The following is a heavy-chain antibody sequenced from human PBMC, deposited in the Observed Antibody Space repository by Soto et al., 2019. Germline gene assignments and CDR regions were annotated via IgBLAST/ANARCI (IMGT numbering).Heavy chain of an antibody. CDR3: ARLLYYDILTGYEGYGMDV. D-gene: IGHD3-9*01. V-gene: IGHV4-39*01. J-gene: IGHJ6*02. Sequence: SETLSLTCTVSGGSISSSSYYWGWLRQPPGKGLEWIGSIYYSGSTYYNPSLKSRVTISVDTSKNQFSLKLSSVTAADTAVYYCARLLYYDILTGYEGYGMDVWGQGTTVTVSS. CDR2: IYYSGST. CDR1: GGSISSSSYY.